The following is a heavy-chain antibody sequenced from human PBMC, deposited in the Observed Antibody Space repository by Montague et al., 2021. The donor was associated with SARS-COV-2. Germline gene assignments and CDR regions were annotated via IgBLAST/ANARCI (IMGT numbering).Heavy chain of an antibody. CDR3: ARWRLNNAFDI. V-gene: IGHV4-39*02. D-gene: IGHD1/OR15-1a*01. CDR1: GDSISSTHYF. CDR2: MYFTGKT. Sequence: SETLSLTCSVSGDSISSTHYFWAWIRQPPGTGLEWIGSMYFTGKTYYHPSLKSRVTMSIDTSKNHFSLRLSSVTAADSAVFYCARWRLNNAFDIWGLGTMITISA. J-gene: IGHJ3*02.